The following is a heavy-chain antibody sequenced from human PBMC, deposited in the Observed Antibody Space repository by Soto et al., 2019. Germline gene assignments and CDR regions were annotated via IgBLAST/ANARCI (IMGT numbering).Heavy chain of an antibody. V-gene: IGHV3-48*01. Sequence: GGSLRLSCAASGFTFSSYSMNWVRQAPGKGLEWVSYISSSISTIYYADSVKGRFTISRDNAKNSLYLQMNSLRAEDTAVYYCARLFYDILSYMDVWGKGTTVTVSS. CDR1: GFTFSSYS. D-gene: IGHD3-9*01. J-gene: IGHJ6*03. CDR3: ARLFYDILSYMDV. CDR2: ISSSISTI.